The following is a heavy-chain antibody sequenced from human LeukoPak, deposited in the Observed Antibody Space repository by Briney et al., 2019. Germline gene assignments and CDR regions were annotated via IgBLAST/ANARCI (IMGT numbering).Heavy chain of an antibody. CDR2: IYYSGST. Sequence: KPSETLSLTCTVSGGSISSYYWSWIRQPPGKGLEWIGYIYYSGSTNDNPSLKSRVPISVDTSKNQFSLKLSSVTAADTAVYYCARAPPGQQLAYDAFDIWGQGTMVTVSS. CDR3: ARAPPGQQLAYDAFDI. V-gene: IGHV4-59*01. CDR1: GGSISSYY. D-gene: IGHD6-13*01. J-gene: IGHJ3*02.